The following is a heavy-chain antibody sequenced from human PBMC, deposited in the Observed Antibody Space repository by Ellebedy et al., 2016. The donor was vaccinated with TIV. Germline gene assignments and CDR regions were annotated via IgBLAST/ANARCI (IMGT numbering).Heavy chain of an antibody. J-gene: IGHJ5*02. CDR2: IYYSGSA. CDR1: GGSISNSDYY. Sequence: MPSETLSLTCTVSGGSISNSDYYWNWIRQPPGKGLEWIGSIYYSGSAYYNPSLKSRVTVSVDTSKNQFSLNLNSVTAADTAVYYWSRDPALPRGRFDTWGQGTLVTVSS. V-gene: IGHV4-39*07. CDR3: SRDPALPRGRFDT.